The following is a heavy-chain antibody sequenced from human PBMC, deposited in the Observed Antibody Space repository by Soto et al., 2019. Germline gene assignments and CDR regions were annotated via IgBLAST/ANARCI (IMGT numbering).Heavy chain of an antibody. V-gene: IGHV3-30*14. D-gene: IGHD3-10*01. CDR1: GFTFRNYA. J-gene: IGHJ4*02. CDR2: ISYDGSNK. Sequence: GGSLRLPCAASGFTFRNYAVHWVRQAPGRGLEWVAVISYDGSNKYYADSVKGRFTISRDNSKNTLFLQVNSLRAEDTAVYYCAKVSGTLVRGILDSWGQGTLVTVSS. CDR3: AKVSGTLVRGILDS.